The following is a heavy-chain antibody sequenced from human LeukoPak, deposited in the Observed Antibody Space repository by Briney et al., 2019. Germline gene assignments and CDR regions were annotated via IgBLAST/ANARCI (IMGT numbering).Heavy chain of an antibody. CDR3: TTGTTNYYDSIHPGGDY. D-gene: IGHD3-22*01. CDR2: IKSKTDGGTT. J-gene: IGHJ4*02. Sequence: PGGSLRLSCATSGFTFNNAWMTWVRQAPGKGLEWLGRIKSKTDGGTTDYAAPVKGRFAISRDDSKNTLYLQMNSLKTEDTAVYYCTTGTTNYYDSIHPGGDYWGQGTLVTVSS. V-gene: IGHV3-15*01. CDR1: GFTFNNAW.